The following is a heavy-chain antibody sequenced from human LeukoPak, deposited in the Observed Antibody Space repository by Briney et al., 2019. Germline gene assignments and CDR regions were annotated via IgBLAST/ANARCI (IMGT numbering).Heavy chain of an antibody. Sequence: PGGSLRLSCAASGFTFSDSYMSWIRQAPGKGLEWISYISSGFINIYYADSVKGRFTISRDSAKNSLYLQMNSLRAEDTAVYYCARGSADYSWYMDVWGKGTTVTVSS. CDR2: ISSGFINI. CDR3: ARGSADYSWYMDV. CDR1: GFTFSDSY. D-gene: IGHD5-12*01. V-gene: IGHV3-11*01. J-gene: IGHJ6*04.